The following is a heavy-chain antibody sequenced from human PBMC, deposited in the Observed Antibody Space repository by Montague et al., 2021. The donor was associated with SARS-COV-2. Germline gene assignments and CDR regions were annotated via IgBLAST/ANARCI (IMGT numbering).Heavy chain of an antibody. CDR2: SRYGGTS. CDR1: SASISNDIYY. D-gene: IGHD1-1*01. Sequence: SETLSLTCTVSSASISNDIYYWGWIRQPPGKGPEWIGGSRYGGTSXYXXPLKSRVTISIDTSKNQCSLTMTAVTAADTAVYFCARQDIQLRFDLWGRGTLVTVSS. CDR3: ARQDIQLRFDL. V-gene: IGHV4-39*01. J-gene: IGHJ2*01.